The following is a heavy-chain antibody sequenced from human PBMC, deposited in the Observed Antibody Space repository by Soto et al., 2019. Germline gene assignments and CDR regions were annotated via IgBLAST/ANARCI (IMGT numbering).Heavy chain of an antibody. Sequence: QVQLVESGGGVVQPGRSLRLSCAASGFAFSAYGMHWVRQAPGKGLEWVAMIYYDGSNKYYADSVKGRFTISRDNSKNTLSLQMSSLRAEDTALCYCARVGGTVASDYWGQGTVVTVSA. J-gene: IGHJ4*02. CDR1: GFAFSAYG. V-gene: IGHV3-33*01. CDR3: ARVGGTVASDY. CDR2: IYYDGSNK. D-gene: IGHD4-17*01.